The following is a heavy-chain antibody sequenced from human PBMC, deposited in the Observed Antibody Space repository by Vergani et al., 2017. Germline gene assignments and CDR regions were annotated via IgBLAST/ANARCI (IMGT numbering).Heavy chain of an antibody. J-gene: IGHJ5*02. V-gene: IGHV4-38-2*02. CDR3: ARARYSSSPSSAFDP. Sequence: QLQLQESGPGLVKPSETLSLTCTVSGYSISSGYYWGWIRQPPGKGLEWIGSIYHSGSTYYNPSLKSRVTISVDTSKNQFSLKLSSVTAADTAVYYCARARYSSSPSSAFDPWGQGTLVTVSS. CDR2: IYHSGST. CDR1: GYSISSGYY. D-gene: IGHD6-13*01.